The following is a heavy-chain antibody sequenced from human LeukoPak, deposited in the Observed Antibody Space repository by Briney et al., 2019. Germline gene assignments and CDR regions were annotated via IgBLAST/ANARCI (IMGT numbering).Heavy chain of an antibody. CDR2: TSSGGISI. Sequence: GGSLRLSCAASGFTFSDYSMSWIRQAPGKGLEWVSYTSSGGISIYYADSVKGRFTISRDNAKNSLSLQMNSLRAEDTAVYYCARARDYYGAGDHWGQGTLVAVSS. V-gene: IGHV3-11*01. CDR1: GFTFSDYS. J-gene: IGHJ4*02. D-gene: IGHD3-10*01. CDR3: ARARDYYGAGDH.